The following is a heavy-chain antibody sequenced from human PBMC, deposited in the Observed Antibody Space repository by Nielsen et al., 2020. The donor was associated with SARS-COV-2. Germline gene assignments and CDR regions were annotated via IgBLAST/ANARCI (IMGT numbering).Heavy chain of an antibody. J-gene: IGHJ6*02. CDR3: AKGSDCSSTSCPGDYYYGMDV. V-gene: IGHV3-30*18. D-gene: IGHD2-2*01. Sequence: GESLKISCAASGFIFRNYGMHWVRQAPGKGLEWVAVISYDGSNKYYADSVKGRFTITRDISKNTLYLQVSSLRAEDTAVYYCAKGSDCSSTSCPGDYYYGMDVWGQGTTVTVSS. CDR1: GFIFRNYG. CDR2: ISYDGSNK.